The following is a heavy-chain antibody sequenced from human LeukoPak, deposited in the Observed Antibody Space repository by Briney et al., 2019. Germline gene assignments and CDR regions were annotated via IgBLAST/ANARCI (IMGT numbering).Heavy chain of an antibody. Sequence: ASVKVSCKASGYTFTSYYMHWVRQAPGQGLEWMGIINPSGGSTSYAQKFQGRVTMTRDTSTSTVYMGLSSLRSEDTAVYYCARDHYGGNPPHYWGQGTLVTVSS. J-gene: IGHJ4*02. V-gene: IGHV1-46*01. D-gene: IGHD4-23*01. CDR3: ARDHYGGNPPHY. CDR1: GYTFTSYY. CDR2: INPSGGST.